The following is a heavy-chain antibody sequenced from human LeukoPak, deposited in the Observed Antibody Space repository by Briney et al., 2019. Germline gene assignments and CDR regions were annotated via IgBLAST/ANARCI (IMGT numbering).Heavy chain of an antibody. CDR3: ASSFYDSSGYLQYFDY. J-gene: IGHJ4*02. CDR2: IYTSGST. V-gene: IGHV4-4*07. CDR1: GGSISSYY. D-gene: IGHD3-22*01. Sequence: SETLSLTCTVSGGSISSYYWSWIRQPAGKGLEWIGRIYTSGSTNYNPSLKSRVTMSVDTSKNQFSLKLSSVTAADTAVYYCASSFYDSSGYLQYFDYWGQGTLVTVSS.